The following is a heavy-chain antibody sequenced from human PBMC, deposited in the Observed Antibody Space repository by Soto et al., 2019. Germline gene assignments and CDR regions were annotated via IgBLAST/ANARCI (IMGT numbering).Heavy chain of an antibody. V-gene: IGHV4-31*03. Sequence: SETLSLTCTVSGGSISSGGYYWSWIRQHPGKGLEWIGYIYYSGSTYYNPSLKSRVTISVDTSKNQFSLKLGSVTAADTAVYYCARETRSSPGGITIFGVVIHGWFDPWGQGTLVTVSS. J-gene: IGHJ5*02. CDR3: ARETRSSPGGITIFGVVIHGWFDP. CDR2: IYYSGST. D-gene: IGHD3-3*01. CDR1: GGSISSGGYY.